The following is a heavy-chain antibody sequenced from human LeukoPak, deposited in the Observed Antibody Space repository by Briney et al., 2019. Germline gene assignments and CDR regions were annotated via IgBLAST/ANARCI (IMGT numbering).Heavy chain of an antibody. V-gene: IGHV1-2*04. CDR3: ARGEDEWLPPSGFDY. D-gene: IGHD3-3*01. Sequence: ASVKVSCKASGYTFTGYYMHWVRQAPGQGLEWMGWINPNSGGTNYAQKFQGWVTMTRDTSISTAYMELSRLRSDDTAVYYCARGEDEWLPPSGFDYWGQGTLVTVSS. CDR1: GYTFTGYY. J-gene: IGHJ4*02. CDR2: INPNSGGT.